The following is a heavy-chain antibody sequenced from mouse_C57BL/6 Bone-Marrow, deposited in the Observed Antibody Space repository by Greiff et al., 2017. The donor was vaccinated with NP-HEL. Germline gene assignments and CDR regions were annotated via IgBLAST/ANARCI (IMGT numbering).Heavy chain of an antibody. CDR2: INPNNGGT. CDR1: GYTFTDYY. V-gene: IGHV1-26*01. D-gene: IGHD2-4*01. J-gene: IGHJ3*01. Sequence: EVQLQQSGPELVKPGASVKISCKASGYTFTDYYMNWVKQSHGKSLEWIGDINPNNGGTSYNQKFKGKATLTVDKSSSTAYMELRSLTSEDSAVYYCARRGLPFAYWGQGTLVTVSA. CDR3: ARRGLPFAY.